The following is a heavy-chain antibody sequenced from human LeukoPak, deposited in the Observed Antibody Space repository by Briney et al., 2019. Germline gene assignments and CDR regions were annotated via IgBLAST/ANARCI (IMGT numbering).Heavy chain of an antibody. CDR3: ARDFASGSVDP. Sequence: GGSLRLSCVASGFTFNNYWMHWLRQAQGKGLVWVSHIKTDGSTTNYADSVRGRFTISRDNAKNTLYLQMNSLRVEDTAVYYCARDFASGSVDPWRQGTLVTVSS. J-gene: IGHJ5*02. V-gene: IGHV3-74*01. D-gene: IGHD3-10*01. CDR2: IKTDGSTT. CDR1: GFTFNNYW.